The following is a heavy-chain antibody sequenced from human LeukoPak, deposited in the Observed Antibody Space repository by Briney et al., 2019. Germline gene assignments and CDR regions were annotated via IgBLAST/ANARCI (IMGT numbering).Heavy chain of an antibody. D-gene: IGHD3-9*01. CDR3: GRELDWLPTLDY. J-gene: IGHJ4*02. Sequence: PGGSLRLSCAASGFTFSNYNMNWVRQTPGKGLEWVSFISSSSSYIYYADSVKGRFTISRDNAKNSLYLQMNSLRAEDTAVYYCGRELDWLPTLDYWGQGTLVTVSS. V-gene: IGHV3-21*01. CDR1: GFTFSNYN. CDR2: ISSSSSYI.